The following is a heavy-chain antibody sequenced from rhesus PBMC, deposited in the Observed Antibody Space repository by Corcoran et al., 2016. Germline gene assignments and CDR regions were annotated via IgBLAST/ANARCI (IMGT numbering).Heavy chain of an antibody. CDR1: GGSIRSGNW. V-gene: IGHV4-93*01. CDR3: ARGNYVNGLDS. D-gene: IGHD4-17*01. J-gene: IGHJ6*01. CDR2: IYGSGGST. Sequence: QVQLQETGPTVVKPSETLSLTCAVSGGSIRSGNWWTWIHQSPGKGLEWIGGIYGSGGSTAYNPSLKSQVTLSKDTSKNQFSLELGSVTAADGAIFYCARGNYVNGLDSWGQGVVVTVSS.